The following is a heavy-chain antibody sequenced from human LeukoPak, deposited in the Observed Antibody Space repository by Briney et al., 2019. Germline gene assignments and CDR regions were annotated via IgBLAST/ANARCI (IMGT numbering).Heavy chain of an antibody. D-gene: IGHD4-11*01. V-gene: IGHV4-4*02. CDR2: IYHSGST. Sequence: PSGTLSLTCAVSGGSISSSNWWSWVRQPPGKGLEWIGEIYHSGSTNYNPSLKSRVTMSVDKSKNQFSLKLSSVTAADTAVYYCARAERLQYREFDPWGQGTLVTVSS. CDR3: ARAERLQYREFDP. CDR1: GGSISSSNW. J-gene: IGHJ5*02.